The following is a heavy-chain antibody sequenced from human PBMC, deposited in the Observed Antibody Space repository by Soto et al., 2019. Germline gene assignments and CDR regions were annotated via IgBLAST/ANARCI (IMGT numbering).Heavy chain of an antibody. CDR1: GGTFSSYA. J-gene: IGHJ4*02. Sequence: QVQLVQSGAEVKKPGSSVKVSCKASGGTFSSYAISWVRQAPGQGLEWMGGIIPSFGTANYAQKFQGRVTITADESTSTADMELSSLRSEDTAVYYGAGGGPSGYDAWIYWGQGTLVTVSS. D-gene: IGHD5-12*01. CDR2: IIPSFGTA. CDR3: AGGGPSGYDAWIY. V-gene: IGHV1-69*01.